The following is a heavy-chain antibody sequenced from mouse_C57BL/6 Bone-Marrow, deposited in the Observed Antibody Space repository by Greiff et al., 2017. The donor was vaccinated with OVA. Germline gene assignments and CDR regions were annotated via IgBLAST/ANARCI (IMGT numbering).Heavy chain of an antibody. CDR3: ARHICYYAMDY. CDR2: IYPGDGDT. V-gene: IGHV1-82*01. J-gene: IGHJ4*01. Sequence: VKLQESGPELVKPGASVKISCKASGYAFSSSWMNWVKQRPGKGLEWIGRIYPGDGDTNYNGKFKGKATLTADKSSSTAYMQLSSLTSEDSAVYFCARHICYYAMDYWGQGTSVTVSS. CDR1: GYAFSSSW.